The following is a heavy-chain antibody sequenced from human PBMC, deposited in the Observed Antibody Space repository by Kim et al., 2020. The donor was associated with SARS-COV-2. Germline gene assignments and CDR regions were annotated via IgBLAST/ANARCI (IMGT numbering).Heavy chain of an antibody. CDR3: ARVWFGEFNYYYYGMDV. Sequence: SETLSLTCTVSGGSISSYYWSWIRQPPGKGLEWIGYIYYSGSTNYNPSLKSRVTISVDTSKNQFSLKLSSVTAADTAVYYCARVWFGEFNYYYYGMDVWG. D-gene: IGHD3-10*01. V-gene: IGHV4-59*01. CDR2: IYYSGST. J-gene: IGHJ6*01. CDR1: GGSISSYY.